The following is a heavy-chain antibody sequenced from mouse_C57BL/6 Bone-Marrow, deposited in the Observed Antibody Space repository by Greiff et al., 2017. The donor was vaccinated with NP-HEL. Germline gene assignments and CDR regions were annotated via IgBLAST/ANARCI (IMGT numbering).Heavy chain of an antibody. V-gene: IGHV3-6*01. CDR1: GYSITSGYY. Sequence: EVHLVESGPGLVKPSQSLSLTCSVTGYSITSGYYWNWIRQFPGNKLEWMGYISYDGSNNYNPSLKNRISITRDTSKNQFFLKLNSVTTEDTATYYCARDGSSSYWYFDVWGTGTTVTVSS. CDR3: ARDGSSSYWYFDV. J-gene: IGHJ1*03. D-gene: IGHD1-1*01. CDR2: ISYDGSN.